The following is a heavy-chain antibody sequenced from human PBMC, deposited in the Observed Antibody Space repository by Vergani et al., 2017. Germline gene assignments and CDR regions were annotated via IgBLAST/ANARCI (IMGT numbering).Heavy chain of an antibody. CDR1: GMSISNNNYY. J-gene: IGHJ3*02. D-gene: IGHD2-2*01. CDR3: ARETCSSTSCLYLGVAFDI. Sequence: QLQLQESGPRLVKPSETLSLTCSLSGMSISNNNYYWGWIRQPPGKGLEWIGHIYYSGSTYYKSSLKSRVTISVDMSNNQFSLKLSSVTAADTAVYYCARETCSSTSCLYLGVAFDIWGQGTMVTVSS. CDR2: IYYSGST. V-gene: IGHV4-30-4*08.